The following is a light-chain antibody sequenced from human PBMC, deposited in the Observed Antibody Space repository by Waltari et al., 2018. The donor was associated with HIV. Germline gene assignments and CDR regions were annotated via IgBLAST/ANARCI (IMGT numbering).Light chain of an antibody. Sequence: NFMLTLPHSVSESPGMTVTISCTRSSGSFASTYVQWYLQRLGSCPTTVIYQDNQRASGSIDSSTNPASRTNSGLKTEEEADYYCQAYDSHNHVLIGGETKLTAL. CDR2: QDN. V-gene: IGLV6-57*01. CDR1: SGSFASTY. J-gene: IGLJ2*01. CDR3: QAYDSHNHVL.